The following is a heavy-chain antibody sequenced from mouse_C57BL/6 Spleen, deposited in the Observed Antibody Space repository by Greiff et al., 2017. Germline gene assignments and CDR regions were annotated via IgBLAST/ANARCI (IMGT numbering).Heavy chain of an antibody. Sequence: QVQLQQSGPELVKPGASVKISCKASGYAFSSSWMNWVKQRPGKGLEWIGRIYPGDGDTNYNGKFKGKATLTADKSSSTAYMQLSSLTSEDSAVYFCARSHYDYDGNWFAYWGQGTLVTVSA. CDR1: GYAFSSSW. CDR3: ARSHYDYDGNWFAY. V-gene: IGHV1-82*01. CDR2: IYPGDGDT. J-gene: IGHJ3*01. D-gene: IGHD2-4*01.